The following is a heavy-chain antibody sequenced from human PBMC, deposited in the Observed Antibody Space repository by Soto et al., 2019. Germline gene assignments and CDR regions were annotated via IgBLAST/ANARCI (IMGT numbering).Heavy chain of an antibody. J-gene: IGHJ3*02. CDR2: IYYSGST. Sequence: SETLSLTCTVSGGSISSSSYYWGWIRQPPGKGLEWIGSIYYSGSTYYNPSLKSRVTISVDTSKNQFSLKLSSVTAADTAVYYCARGGSLAYCGGDCYDAFDIWGQGTMVTVSS. CDR1: GGSISSSSYY. CDR3: ARGGSLAYCGGDCYDAFDI. V-gene: IGHV4-39*07. D-gene: IGHD2-21*02.